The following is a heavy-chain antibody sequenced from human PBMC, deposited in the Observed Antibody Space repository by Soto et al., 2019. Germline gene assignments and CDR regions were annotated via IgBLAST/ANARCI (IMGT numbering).Heavy chain of an antibody. CDR2: INAGHGNP. Sequence: ASLKVSCKASGYTFTSYPVHWVRQAPGQSLEWMGWINAGHGNPKYSQKFQVRVTVTRDTSASTAYTELSSLRSEDTAMYYRTRDDNGLVITRGHAALVTVCS. D-gene: IGHD4-17*01. CDR1: GYTFTSYP. V-gene: IGHV1-3*01. CDR3: TRDDNGLVIT. J-gene: IGHJ4*01.